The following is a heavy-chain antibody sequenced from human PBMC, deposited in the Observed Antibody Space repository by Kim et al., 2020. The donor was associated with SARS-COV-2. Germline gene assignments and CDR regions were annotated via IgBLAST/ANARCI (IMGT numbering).Heavy chain of an antibody. Sequence: SETLSLTCTVSGGSISSHYWSWIRQPPGKGLEWIGYIFHSGSANYHPSLKSRVTISVDPSKTQFSLRLSSVTAADTAVYYCARDRVAYGSYYYMDVWGKGTTVTVSS. CDR1: GGSISSHY. V-gene: IGHV4-59*11. J-gene: IGHJ6*03. D-gene: IGHD3-10*01. CDR3: ARDRVAYGSYYYMDV. CDR2: IFHSGSA.